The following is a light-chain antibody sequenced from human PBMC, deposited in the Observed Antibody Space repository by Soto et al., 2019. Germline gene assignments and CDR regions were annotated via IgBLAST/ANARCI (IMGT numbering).Light chain of an antibody. CDR3: QQYYNTPLT. V-gene: IGKV4-1*01. J-gene: IGKJ4*01. CDR1: QIVLYSSTNKNF. Sequence: DIVMTQSPDSLAVSLGERATIDCKSSQIVLYSSTNKNFLAWYQQKPRQPPKLLIYWASTRESGVPDRFSGSGSGTDFTLTISSLQTEDVAVYYCQQYYNTPLTFGGGTKVDIK. CDR2: WAS.